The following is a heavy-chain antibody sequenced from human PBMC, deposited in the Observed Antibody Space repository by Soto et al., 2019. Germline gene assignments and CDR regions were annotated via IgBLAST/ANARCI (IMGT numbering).Heavy chain of an antibody. V-gene: IGHV4-39*01. Sequence: SETLSLTGSVAGGSISSSSYYWGWIRQPTGTGLEWIGSIYYSGSTYYNPSLKSRVTISIDTSKNQFSLKLSSVTAADTPVHYCASLYYYHSSGYFPFVHLGPGTLVAVSS. D-gene: IGHD3-22*01. CDR2: IYYSGST. CDR1: GGSISSSSYY. CDR3: ASLYYYHSSGYFPFVH. J-gene: IGHJ4*02.